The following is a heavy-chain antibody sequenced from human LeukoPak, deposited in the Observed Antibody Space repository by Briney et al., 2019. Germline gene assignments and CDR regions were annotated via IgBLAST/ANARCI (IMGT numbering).Heavy chain of an antibody. Sequence: SETLSLTCAVYGGSFSGYYWNWIRQPPGKGLEWIGEINHSGIKYNPSLKSRVTISVDTSKNQFSLKLSSVTAADTAVYYCAREQVGARTSWFDPWGQGTLVTVSS. CDR3: AREQVGARTSWFDP. J-gene: IGHJ5*02. V-gene: IGHV4-34*01. D-gene: IGHD1-26*01. CDR2: INHSGI. CDR1: GGSFSGYY.